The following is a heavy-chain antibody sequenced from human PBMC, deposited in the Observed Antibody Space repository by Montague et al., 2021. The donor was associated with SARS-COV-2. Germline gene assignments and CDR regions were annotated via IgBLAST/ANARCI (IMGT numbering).Heavy chain of an antibody. D-gene: IGHD1-1*01. CDR2: IYYRGTT. V-gene: IGHV4-59*12. J-gene: IGHJ4*02. CDR3: ARVPLVGPTAGTSDY. Sequence: SETLSLTCSVSGGSISSDYWSWIRQSPGKGLGWIGYIYYRGTTNYNPSLKSRVTFSVDKSKNQFSLSLSSVTAADTAVYYCARVPLVGPTAGTSDYWGLGTLVAVSS. CDR1: GGSISSDY.